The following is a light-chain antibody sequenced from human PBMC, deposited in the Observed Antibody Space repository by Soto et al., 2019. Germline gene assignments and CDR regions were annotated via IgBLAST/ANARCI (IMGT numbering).Light chain of an antibody. Sequence: DIQMTQSPSTLSASIGDRVTITCRASQSISTWLAWYQQKPGRVPKLLIYKASRLGSGVPSRFSGSGSGTEFTLTISSLQPDDFATYYCQQYHDLWTFGQGTKVDIK. V-gene: IGKV1-5*03. CDR2: KAS. CDR1: QSISTW. CDR3: QQYHDLWT. J-gene: IGKJ1*01.